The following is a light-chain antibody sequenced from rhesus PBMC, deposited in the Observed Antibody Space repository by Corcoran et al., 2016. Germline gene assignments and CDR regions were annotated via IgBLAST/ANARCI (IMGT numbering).Light chain of an antibody. Sequence: DIQMTQSPSSLSASVGDTVTITCRASQGITRYLNWFQQKPGKAPKLLIYAASSLESGVPSRFTGSGSGTAFTLPISSLQPEDFSVYYCLQPNSYPYSFGQGTKVEIK. CDR1: QGITRY. J-gene: IGKJ2*01. CDR3: LQPNSYPYS. CDR2: AAS. V-gene: IGKV1-28*03.